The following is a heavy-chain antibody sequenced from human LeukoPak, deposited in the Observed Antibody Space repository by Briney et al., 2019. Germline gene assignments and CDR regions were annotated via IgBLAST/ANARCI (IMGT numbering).Heavy chain of an antibody. CDR3: ARTVVAEMTRWFDP. CDR2: IYYSGST. J-gene: IGHJ5*02. CDR1: GGSISSGGYY. D-gene: IGHD2-15*01. Sequence: SETLSLTCTVSGGSISSGGYYWSWIRQHPGKGLEWIGYIYYSGSTYYNPSLKSRVTISVDTSKNQFSLKLSSVTAADTAVYYCARTVVAEMTRWFDPGAREPWSPSPQ. V-gene: IGHV4-31*03.